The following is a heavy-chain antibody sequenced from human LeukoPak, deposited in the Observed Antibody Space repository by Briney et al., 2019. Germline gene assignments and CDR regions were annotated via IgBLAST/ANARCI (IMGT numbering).Heavy chain of an antibody. Sequence: SETLSLTCAVYGGSLSGYYWSWIRQPPGKGLEWIGEINHSGSTNYNPSLKSRVTISVDTSKNQFSLKLSSVTAADTAVYYCARGHTGATPFDYWGQEPWSPSPQ. CDR3: ARGHTGATPFDY. J-gene: IGHJ4*01. CDR2: INHSGST. D-gene: IGHD1-26*01. V-gene: IGHV4-34*01. CDR1: GGSLSGYY.